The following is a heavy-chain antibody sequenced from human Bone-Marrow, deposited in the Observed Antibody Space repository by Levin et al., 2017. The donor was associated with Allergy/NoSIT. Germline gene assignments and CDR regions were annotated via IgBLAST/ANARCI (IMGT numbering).Heavy chain of an antibody. V-gene: IGHV4-4*07. J-gene: IGHJ4*02. D-gene: IGHD6-19*01. CDR2: IYTSGST. CDR1: GGSISSYY. CDR3: ARDLGTAVAGHFDY. Sequence: SQTLSLTCTVSGGSISSYYWSWIRQPAGKGLEWIGRIYTSGSTNYNPSLKSRVTMSVDTSKNQFSLKLSSVTAADTAVYYCARDLGTAVAGHFDYWGQGTLVTVSS.